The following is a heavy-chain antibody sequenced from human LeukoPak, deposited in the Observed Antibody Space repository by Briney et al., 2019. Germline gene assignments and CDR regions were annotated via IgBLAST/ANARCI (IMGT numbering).Heavy chain of an antibody. CDR2: IIPIFGTA. CDR3: ARGLSSGWYENYFDY. J-gene: IGHJ4*02. V-gene: IGHV1-69*05. CDR1: GGTFSSYA. D-gene: IGHD6-19*01. Sequence: SVKVSCKASGGTFSSYAISWVRQAPGQGLEWMGGIIPIFGTANYAQKFQGRVTITTDESTSTAYMELSSLRSEDTAVYYCARGLSSGWYENYFDYWGQGTLVTVSS.